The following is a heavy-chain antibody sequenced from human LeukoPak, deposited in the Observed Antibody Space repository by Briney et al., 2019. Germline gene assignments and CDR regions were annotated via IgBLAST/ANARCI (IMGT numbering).Heavy chain of an antibody. D-gene: IGHD3-10*01. CDR2: IKHGASEK. Sequence: GGSLRLSCAAPGFTFSSYWMSWVRQAPGKGLEWVANIKHGASEKYYVDSVEGRFTISRDDAKNSLYLEMNSLRVEDTAVYYCARGYGSGSYTPTKNWGQGVLVTVSS. V-gene: IGHV3-7*04. CDR3: ARGYGSGSYTPTKN. J-gene: IGHJ4*02. CDR1: GFTFSSYW.